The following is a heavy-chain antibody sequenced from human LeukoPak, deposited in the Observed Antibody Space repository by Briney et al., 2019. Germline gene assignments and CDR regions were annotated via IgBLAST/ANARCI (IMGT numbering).Heavy chain of an antibody. D-gene: IGHD3-22*01. Sequence: GGSLRLSCAASGFTFSSYSMNWVRQAPGKGLEWVSSISSSSSYIYYADSVKGRFTISRDNAKNSLYLQMNSLRAEDTAVYYCARGPARYYESSGLDYWGQGTLVTVSS. J-gene: IGHJ4*02. V-gene: IGHV3-21*01. CDR3: ARGPARYYESSGLDY. CDR2: ISSSSSYI. CDR1: GFTFSSYS.